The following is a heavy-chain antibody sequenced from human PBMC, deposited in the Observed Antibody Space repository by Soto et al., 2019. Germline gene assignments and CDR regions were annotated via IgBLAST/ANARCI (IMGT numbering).Heavy chain of an antibody. D-gene: IGHD6-6*01. CDR2: IYYSGST. CDR1: GGSVSSGSYY. Sequence: PSETLSLTCTVSGGSVSSGSYYWSWIRQPPGKGLEWIGYIYYSGSTNYNPSLKSRVTISVDTSKNQFSLKLSSVTAADTAMYYCARASIAARPYYFDYWGQGTLVTVSS. J-gene: IGHJ4*02. V-gene: IGHV4-61*01. CDR3: ARASIAARPYYFDY.